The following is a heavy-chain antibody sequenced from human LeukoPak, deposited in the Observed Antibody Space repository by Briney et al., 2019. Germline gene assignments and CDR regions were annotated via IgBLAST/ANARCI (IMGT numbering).Heavy chain of an antibody. CDR3: ARGQYSSGPWGY. D-gene: IGHD5-18*01. CDR2: IYYNGST. Sequence: SETLSLTCTVSGGSISTSSYYWGWIRQPPGKGLEGIGSIYYNGSTYYNPSLKSRVTISVDTSKNQFSLKLRSVTAADTAVYYCARGQYSSGPWGYWGQGTLVTVSS. V-gene: IGHV4-39*07. J-gene: IGHJ4*02. CDR1: GGSISTSSYY.